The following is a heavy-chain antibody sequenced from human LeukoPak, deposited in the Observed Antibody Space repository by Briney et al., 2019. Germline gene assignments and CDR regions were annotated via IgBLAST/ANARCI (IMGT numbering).Heavy chain of an antibody. J-gene: IGHJ4*02. Sequence: PSETLSLTCTVSGGSLSSGDYYWSWIRRPPGKGLEWIGYIYYSGSTYYNPSLKSRVTISLDTSKHQFSLRLSSVTAAATAVYYCARDGRYCPSANCPSKGVDWGQGTLVSVSS. CDR2: IYYSGST. V-gene: IGHV4-30-4*01. CDR3: ARDGRYCPSANCPSKGVD. D-gene: IGHD2-2*01. CDR1: GGSLSSGDYY.